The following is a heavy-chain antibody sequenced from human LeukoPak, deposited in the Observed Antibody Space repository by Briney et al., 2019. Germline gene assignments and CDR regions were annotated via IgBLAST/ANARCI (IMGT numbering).Heavy chain of an antibody. V-gene: IGHV4-59*01. CDR3: AMRGYCSSTSCYTFDY. CDR1: GGSISSYY. CDR2: IYYSGST. D-gene: IGHD2-2*02. Sequence: SETLSLTCTVSGGSISSYYWSWIRQPPGKGLEWIGYIYYSGSTNYNPSLKSRVTISVDTSKNQFSLKLSSVTAADTAVYYCAMRGYCSSTSCYTFDYWGQGTLVTVSS. J-gene: IGHJ4*02.